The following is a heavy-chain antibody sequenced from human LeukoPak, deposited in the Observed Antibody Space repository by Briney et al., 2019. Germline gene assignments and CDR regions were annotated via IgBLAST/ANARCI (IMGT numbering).Heavy chain of an antibody. J-gene: IGHJ4*02. D-gene: IGHD3-22*01. CDR3: ARDLYDSSGYYSFDY. V-gene: IGHV4-39*07. Sequence: SETLSLTCTVSGGSISSSSYYWGWIRQPPGKGLEWIGSIYYSGSTYYNPSLKSRVTISVDTSKNQFSLKLSSVTAADTAVYYCARDLYDSSGYYSFDYWGQGTLVTVSS. CDR2: IYYSGST. CDR1: GGSISSSSYY.